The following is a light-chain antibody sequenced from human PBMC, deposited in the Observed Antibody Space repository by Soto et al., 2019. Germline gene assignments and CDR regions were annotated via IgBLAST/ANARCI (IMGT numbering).Light chain of an antibody. J-gene: IGKJ1*01. V-gene: IGKV1-5*03. Sequence: DIQMTQSPSTLSASVGDIVTVTCRASQSINYWLAWYQQKPGKAPKLLIYKASSLENRVPSRFSGSGSGTEFTLIISSLQPDDFATYYCQEYSGSSRTFGQGTRVEIK. CDR1: QSINYW. CDR3: QEYSGSSRT. CDR2: KAS.